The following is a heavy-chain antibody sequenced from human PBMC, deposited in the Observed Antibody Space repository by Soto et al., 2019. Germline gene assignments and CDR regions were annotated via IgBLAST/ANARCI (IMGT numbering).Heavy chain of an antibody. CDR2: MYYTGFS. V-gene: IGHV4-59*02. CDR3: ARGEDVITGTPYYFDY. D-gene: IGHD1-20*01. J-gene: IGHJ4*02. Sequence: SETLSLTCSFSGDSVTSHYLTWIRQSPERGLEWIGYMYYTGFSHYNPSLKSRVTISVDTSKNQFSLKLSSVTAADTAVYYCARGEDVITGTPYYFDYWGQGTLVTVSS. CDR1: GDSVTSHY.